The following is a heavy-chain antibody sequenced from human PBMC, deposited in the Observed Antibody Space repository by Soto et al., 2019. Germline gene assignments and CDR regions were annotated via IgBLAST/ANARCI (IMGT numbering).Heavy chain of an antibody. CDR3: ARDSPPVDS. CDR1: GYTFSSYG. J-gene: IGHJ4*02. V-gene: IGHV1-18*01. CDR2: NSAYNGNT. Sequence: QVQLVQSGAEVKKPGASVKVSCKASGYTFSSYGISWVRQAPGKGLEGMGWNSAYNGNTKTEQKLQGTVTMTTDTATSTAYMDLRSPRSADTAMYSRARDSPPVDSWGQGTLVTVSS.